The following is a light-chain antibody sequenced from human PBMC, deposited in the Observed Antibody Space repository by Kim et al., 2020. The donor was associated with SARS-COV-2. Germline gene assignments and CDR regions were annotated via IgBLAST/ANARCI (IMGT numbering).Light chain of an antibody. Sequence: WSPGERATHSCRASQSVGNSLAWFQQKPGQAPRLLIFETSNRATGIPARFSGSGSGTAFTLTISSLEPEDFAVYYCQQRYNWPLTFGGGTKVDIK. CDR2: ETS. CDR3: QQRYNWPLT. V-gene: IGKV3-11*01. J-gene: IGKJ4*01. CDR1: QSVGNS.